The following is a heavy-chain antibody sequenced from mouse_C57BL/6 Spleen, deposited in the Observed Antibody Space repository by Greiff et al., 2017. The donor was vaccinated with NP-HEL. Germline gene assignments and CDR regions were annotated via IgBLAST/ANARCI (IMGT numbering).Heavy chain of an antibody. CDR1: GYTFTSYW. V-gene: IGHV1-52*01. D-gene: IGHD3-3*01. Sequence: VQLQQPGAELVRPGSSVKLSCKASGYTFTSYWMHWVKQRPIQGLEWIGNIDPSDSETHYNQKFKGKATMTVDKSSSTAYMELRSLTSEDSAVYCCAREDACCLDYWGQGTTVTVSS. CDR2: IDPSDSET. J-gene: IGHJ4*01. CDR3: AREDACCLDY.